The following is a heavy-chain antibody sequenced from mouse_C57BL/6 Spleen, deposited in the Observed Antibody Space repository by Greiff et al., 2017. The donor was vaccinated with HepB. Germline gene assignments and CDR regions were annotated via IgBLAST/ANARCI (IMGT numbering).Heavy chain of an antibody. CDR2: IHPNSGST. V-gene: IGHV1-64*01. CDR3: ARGDDSWAMDY. Sequence: QVQLQQPGAELVKPGASVKLSCKASGYTFTSYWMHWVKQRPGQGLEWIGMIHPNSGSTNYNEKFKSKTTLTVDKSSSTAYMQLSSLTSEDSAVYYCARGDDSWAMDYWGQGTSVTVSS. CDR1: GYTFTSYW. J-gene: IGHJ4*01. D-gene: IGHD2-4*01.